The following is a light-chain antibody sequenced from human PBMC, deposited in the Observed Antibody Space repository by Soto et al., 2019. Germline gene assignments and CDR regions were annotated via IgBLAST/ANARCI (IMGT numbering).Light chain of an antibody. CDR3: QQYNHLES. CDR2: AAS. V-gene: IGKV3-15*01. J-gene: IGKJ4*01. CDR1: QSVTLD. Sequence: EIVMTQSPATLSVSPGGSATLSCRASQSVTLDLAGYQQRPGQAPRLLIYAASTRATGVPARFSGSGSGTEFTLTISSLESEDFAVYYCQQYNHLESFGGGTKVEIK.